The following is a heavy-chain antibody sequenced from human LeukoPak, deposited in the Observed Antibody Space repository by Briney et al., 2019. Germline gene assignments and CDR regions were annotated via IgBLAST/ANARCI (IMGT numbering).Heavy chain of an antibody. Sequence: SETLSLTCTVSGGSVSSANYYWSWIRQPPGKGLEWIGYIFYSGSTNYSPSLKSRVTISVDTSKSQFSLNLNSVTAADTAVYYCARDRGYYFDYWGQGTLVTVSS. J-gene: IGHJ4*02. V-gene: IGHV4-61*01. CDR2: IFYSGST. CDR3: ARDRGYYFDY. D-gene: IGHD3-10*01. CDR1: GGSVSSANYY.